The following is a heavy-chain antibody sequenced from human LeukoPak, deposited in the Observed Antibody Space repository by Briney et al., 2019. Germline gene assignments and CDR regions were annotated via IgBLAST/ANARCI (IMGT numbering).Heavy chain of an antibody. CDR3: ARGEVPPHYFDF. V-gene: IGHV1-69*13. J-gene: IGHJ4*02. CDR1: GGTFSNSA. CDR2: IILIFGSP. Sequence: SVKVSCKASGGTFSNSAISWVRQAPGQGLECMGGIILIFGSPNYAQKFQGRVTITADESTSTVYMELSSLRSYDTAVYYCARGEVPPHYFDFWGQGTPVTVSS.